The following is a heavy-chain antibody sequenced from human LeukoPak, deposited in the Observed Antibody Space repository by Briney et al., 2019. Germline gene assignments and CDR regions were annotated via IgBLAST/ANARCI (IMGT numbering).Heavy chain of an antibody. CDR3: ARGGQGPPHYYYMDV. J-gene: IGHJ6*03. CDR2: IFSGGTI. CDR1: GFTVSSNY. V-gene: IGHV3-53*01. Sequence: GGSLRLSCAASGFTVSSNYMTWVRQPPGKGLEWVSVIFSGGTIYYGDSVKGRFTISRDTSKNTLFLHMNSLRAEDTAVYYCARGGQGPPHYYYMDVWGKGTTVTISS.